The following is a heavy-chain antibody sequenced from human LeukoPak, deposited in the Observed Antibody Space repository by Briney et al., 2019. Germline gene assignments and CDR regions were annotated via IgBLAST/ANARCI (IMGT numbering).Heavy chain of an antibody. CDR3: TRANYDSSGAYYFDY. V-gene: IGHV3-7*01. D-gene: IGHD3-22*01. CDR2: IKQDGSEK. J-gene: IGHJ4*02. CDR1: GFTFSSYW. Sequence: GGSLRLSCAASGFTFSSYWMSWVRQAPGKGLEWVANIKQDGSEKYYVDSVKGRFTISRDNAKNSLYLQMNSLRAEDTAVYYCTRANYDSSGAYYFDYWGQGTLVTVSS.